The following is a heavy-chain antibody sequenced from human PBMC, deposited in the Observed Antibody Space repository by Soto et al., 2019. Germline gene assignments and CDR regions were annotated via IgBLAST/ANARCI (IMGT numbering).Heavy chain of an antibody. CDR2: ISTSNGDT. CDR3: VRGRFADV. Sequence: ASVQVSCKASGYTFSSYGISWVRQAPGQGLEWIEWISTSNGDTNYAQKFQGRVTMTTDTSTSTAYMELRSLRSDDTAVHYCVRGRFADVWGHGTTVTVSS. D-gene: IGHD3-16*01. J-gene: IGHJ6*02. CDR1: GYTFSSYG. V-gene: IGHV1-18*01.